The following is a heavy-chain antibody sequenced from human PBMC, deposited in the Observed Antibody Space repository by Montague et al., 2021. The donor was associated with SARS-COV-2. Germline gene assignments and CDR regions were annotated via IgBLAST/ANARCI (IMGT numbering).Heavy chain of an antibody. CDR3: ARDDYGEYAAF. J-gene: IGHJ4*02. V-gene: IGHV4-59*13. D-gene: IGHD4-17*01. CDR2: NYYTWST. Sequence: SETLSLTCAVSGGSISRYHWSRFRQHPGKGVEWCGDNYYTWSTNNNPSFYSRASMSVDTSKNQFSLKLRSATAAATAVYYCARDDYGEYAAFWGRGTLVSVSS. CDR1: GGSISRYH.